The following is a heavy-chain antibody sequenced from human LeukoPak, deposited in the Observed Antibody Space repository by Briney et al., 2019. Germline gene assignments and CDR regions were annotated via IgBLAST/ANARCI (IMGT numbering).Heavy chain of an antibody. V-gene: IGHV3-21*01. D-gene: IGHD6-13*01. Sequence: DPGGSLRLSCAASGFTFSHYSMNWVRQAPGKGLEWVSSISSSSSYRYYADSVKGRFTISRDNANNALYLQMNSLRAEDTPLSYCARGSWQHLVLWGVGYYFDYWGQGTLVTVSS. J-gene: IGHJ4*02. CDR2: ISSSSSYR. CDR3: ARGSWQHLVLWGVGYYFDY. CDR1: GFTFSHYS.